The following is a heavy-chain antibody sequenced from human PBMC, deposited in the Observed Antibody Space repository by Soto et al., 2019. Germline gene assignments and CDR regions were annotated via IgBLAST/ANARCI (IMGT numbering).Heavy chain of an antibody. J-gene: IGHJ3*02. CDR2: FDPEDGET. CDR1: GYTLTELS. CDR3: ATGRGAYNWNDVRSWYAFDI. Sequence: ASVKVSCKVSGYTLTELSMHWVRQAPGKGLEWMGGFDPEDGETIYAQKFQGRVTMTEDTPTDTAYMELSSLRSEDTAVYYCATGRGAYNWNDVRSWYAFDIWGQGTMVTVSS. D-gene: IGHD1-1*01. V-gene: IGHV1-24*01.